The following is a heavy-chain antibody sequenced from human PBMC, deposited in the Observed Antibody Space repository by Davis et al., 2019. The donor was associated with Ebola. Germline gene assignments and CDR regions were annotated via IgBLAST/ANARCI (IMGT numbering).Heavy chain of an antibody. CDR3: AGEGDCSGGSCYLDAFDI. J-gene: IGHJ3*02. Sequence: MPSETLSLTCTVSGGSISSYYWSWIRQPPGKGLEWIGYIYYSGSTNYNPSLKSRVTISVDTSKNQFSLKLISVTAADTAVYYCAGEGDCSGGSCYLDAFDIWGQGTMVTVSS. CDR2: IYYSGST. V-gene: IGHV4-59*08. D-gene: IGHD2-15*01. CDR1: GGSISSYY.